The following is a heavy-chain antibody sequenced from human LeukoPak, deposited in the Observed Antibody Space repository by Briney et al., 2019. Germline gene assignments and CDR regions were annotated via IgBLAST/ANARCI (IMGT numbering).Heavy chain of an antibody. CDR3: ARDGYCSSTSCYGWGYYYYGMDV. CDR2: INTDGSSL. V-gene: IGHV3-74*01. Sequence: GGSLRLSCAASGFTFSSYWMYWVRQAPGKGPVWVARINTDGSSLNYADSVKGRFTISRDNAKNSLYLQMNSLRAEDTAVYYCARDGYCSSTSCYGWGYYYYGMDVWGQGTTVTVSS. D-gene: IGHD2-2*03. J-gene: IGHJ6*02. CDR1: GFTFSSYW.